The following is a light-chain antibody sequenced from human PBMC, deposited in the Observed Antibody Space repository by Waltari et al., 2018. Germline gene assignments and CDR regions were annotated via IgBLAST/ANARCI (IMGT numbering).Light chain of an antibody. Sequence: QAALTQPASVAGSPGQSTTLPCTGSTSAVGNHHLVSWYQKHPGKAPKLIIYEVTNRPSGISDRFSGFKTGNTASLTISGLQAEDEADYYCCSYAGSWIWVFGGGTELTVL. CDR2: EVT. CDR1: TSAVGNHHL. CDR3: CSYAGSWIWV. V-gene: IGLV2-23*02. J-gene: IGLJ3*02.